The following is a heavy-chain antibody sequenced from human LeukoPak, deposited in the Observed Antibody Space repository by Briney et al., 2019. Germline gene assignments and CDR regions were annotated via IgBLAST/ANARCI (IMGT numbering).Heavy chain of an antibody. CDR1: GFTFSSYS. CDR3: ARDGYSSSWPPWNYYYYMDV. J-gene: IGHJ6*03. Sequence: GGSLRLSCAVSGFTFSSYSMTWVRQAPGKGLEWVSSISSSSSYIYYADSVKGRFTISRDNAKNSLYLQMNSLRAEDTAVYYCARDGYSSSWPPWNYYYYMDVWGKGTTVTISS. V-gene: IGHV3-21*01. CDR2: ISSSSSYI. D-gene: IGHD6-13*01.